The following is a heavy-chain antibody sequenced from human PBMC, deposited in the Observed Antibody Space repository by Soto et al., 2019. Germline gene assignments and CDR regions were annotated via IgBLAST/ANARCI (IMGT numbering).Heavy chain of an antibody. CDR1: GFTFSSYA. V-gene: IGHV3-23*01. Sequence: GGTLRLSCAASGFTFSSYAMSWVRQAPGKGLEWVTAISGSGGSTYYAASVKGRLTISRDNSKNTLYLQMNSLRAEDTAVYYCAKVGRLWSGYYTSDYYYGMDVWGQGTTGTVSS. CDR3: AKVGRLWSGYYTSDYYYGMDV. J-gene: IGHJ6*02. CDR2: ISGSGGST. D-gene: IGHD3-3*01.